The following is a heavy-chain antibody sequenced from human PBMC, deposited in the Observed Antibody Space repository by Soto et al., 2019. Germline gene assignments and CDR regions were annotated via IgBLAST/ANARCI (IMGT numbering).Heavy chain of an antibody. CDR1: GFTFSSYA. V-gene: IGHV3-30*04. CDR3: ARPHYDFWSGLGY. Sequence: QVQLVESGGGVVQPGRSLRLSCAASGFTFSSYAMHWVRQAPGKGLEWVAVISYDGSKKYYADSVKGRFTISRDNSKNTLYLQMNSLRAEDTAVYYCARPHYDFWSGLGYWGRGTLVTVSS. CDR2: ISYDGSKK. D-gene: IGHD3-3*01. J-gene: IGHJ4*02.